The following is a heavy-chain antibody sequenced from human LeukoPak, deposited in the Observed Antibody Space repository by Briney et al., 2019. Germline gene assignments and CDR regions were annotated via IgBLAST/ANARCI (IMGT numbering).Heavy chain of an antibody. CDR2: MNPNSGNT. Sequence: GASVKASCKASGYTFTSYDINWVRQATGQGLEWMGWMNPNSGNTGYAQKFQGRVTMTRNTSISTAYMELSSLRSEDTAVYYCARGNSGVPAAIRFVWHAPGYWFDPWGQGTLVTVSS. CDR1: GYTFTSYD. D-gene: IGHD2-2*02. J-gene: IGHJ5*02. CDR3: ARGNSGVPAAIRFVWHAPGYWFDP. V-gene: IGHV1-8*01.